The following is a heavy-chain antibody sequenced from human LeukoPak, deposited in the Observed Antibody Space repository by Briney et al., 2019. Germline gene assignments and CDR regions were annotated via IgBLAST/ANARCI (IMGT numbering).Heavy chain of an antibody. CDR3: ARRDSSGVVPRWDY. V-gene: IGHV4-39*01. D-gene: IGHD6-25*01. CDR1: GGSISSYY. CDR2: IYYSGST. Sequence: PSETLSLTCTVSGGSISSYYWGWIRQPPGKGLEWIGSIYYSGSTYYNPSLKSRVTISVDTSKNQFSLKLSSVTAADTAVYYCARRDSSGVVPRWDYWGQGTLVTVSS. J-gene: IGHJ4*02.